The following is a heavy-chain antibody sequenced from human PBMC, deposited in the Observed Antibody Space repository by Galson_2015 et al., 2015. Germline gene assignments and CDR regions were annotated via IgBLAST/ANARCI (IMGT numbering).Heavy chain of an antibody. CDR3: AKDSGDCGGDCYVYYYGMDV. J-gene: IGHJ6*02. D-gene: IGHD2-21*02. CDR1: GFTFSSYG. CDR2: ISYDGSNK. Sequence: SLRLSCAASGFTFSSYGMHWVRQAPGKGLEWVAVISYDGSNKYYADSVKGRFTISRDNSKNTLYLQMNSLRAEDTAVYYCAKDSGDCGGDCYVYYYGMDVWGQGTTVTVSS. V-gene: IGHV3-30*18.